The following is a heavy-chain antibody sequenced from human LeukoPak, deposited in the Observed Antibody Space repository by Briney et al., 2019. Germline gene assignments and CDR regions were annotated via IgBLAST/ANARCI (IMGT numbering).Heavy chain of an antibody. CDR1: GFTFSSYG. CDR2: ISYDGTNK. D-gene: IGHD6-19*01. V-gene: IGHV3-30*18. Sequence: GGSLRLSCAASGFTFSSYGMHWVRQAPGKGLEWVAVISYDGTNKYCADSVKGRFTISRDNSKNTLYLQMNSLRAEDTAVYYCAKGLHIAVAGLFDYWGQGTLVTVSS. J-gene: IGHJ4*02. CDR3: AKGLHIAVAGLFDY.